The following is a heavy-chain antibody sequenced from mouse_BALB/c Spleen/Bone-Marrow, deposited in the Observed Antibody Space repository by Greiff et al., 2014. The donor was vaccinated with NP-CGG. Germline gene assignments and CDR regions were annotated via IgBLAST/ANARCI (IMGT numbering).Heavy chain of an antibody. CDR3: ARYYYGSSFFDY. Sequence: EVQLQQSGAELVKPGASVKLSCKASGYTFNDYYMHWVKQRPEQGLEWIGMIDPSNGNTKYDPKFKGKATITADTSSNTAYLQLSSLTSEGTAVYYCARYYYGSSFFDYWGQGTTLTVSS. V-gene: IGHV14-3*02. CDR2: IDPSNGNT. D-gene: IGHD1-1*01. J-gene: IGHJ2*01. CDR1: GYTFNDYY.